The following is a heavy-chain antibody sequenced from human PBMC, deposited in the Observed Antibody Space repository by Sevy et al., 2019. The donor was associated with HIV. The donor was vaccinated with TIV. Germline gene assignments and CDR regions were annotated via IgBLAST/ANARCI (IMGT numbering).Heavy chain of an antibody. Sequence: GGSLRLSCAASGFTFSSDGMHWVRQAPGKGLEWVAVIWYDGSNKYYADSVKGRFTISRDNSKNTLYLQMNSLRAEDTAVYYCAALPVDTAMVTDYWGQGTLVTVSS. V-gene: IGHV3-33*01. D-gene: IGHD5-18*01. CDR3: AALPVDTAMVTDY. J-gene: IGHJ4*02. CDR1: GFTFSSDG. CDR2: IWYDGSNK.